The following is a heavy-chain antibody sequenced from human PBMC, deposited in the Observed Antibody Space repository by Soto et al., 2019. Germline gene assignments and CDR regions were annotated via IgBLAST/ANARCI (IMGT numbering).Heavy chain of an antibody. CDR1: GFTFSSYG. CDR3: ARAHPSRPPPDPAEYFQH. J-gene: IGHJ1*01. V-gene: IGHV3-33*01. Sequence: VGSLRLSCAASGFTFSSYGMHWVRQAPGKGLEWVAVIWYDGSNKYYADSVKGRFTISRDNSKNTLYLQMNSLTAEDTAVYYCARAHPSRPPPDPAEYFQHWGQGTLVTVSS. CDR2: IWYDGSNK.